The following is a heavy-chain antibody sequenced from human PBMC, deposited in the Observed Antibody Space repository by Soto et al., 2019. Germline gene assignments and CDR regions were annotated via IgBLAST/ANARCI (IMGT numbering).Heavy chain of an antibody. CDR1: GGSISSGGYY. CDR3: ASTKDYSSSLDY. Sequence: ASETLSLTCTVSGGSISSGGYYWSWIRQHPGKGLEWIGCVYYSGRTYYNPSLKSRITISVDTSKKYFFLKLSSVTAADTAVYYCASTKDYSSSLDYWGQGFLVTVSS. J-gene: IGHJ4*02. V-gene: IGHV4-31*03. D-gene: IGHD6-6*01. CDR2: VYYSGRT.